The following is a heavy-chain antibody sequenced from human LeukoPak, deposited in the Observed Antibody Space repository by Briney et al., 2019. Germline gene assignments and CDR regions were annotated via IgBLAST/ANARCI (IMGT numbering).Heavy chain of an antibody. CDR3: AKHPSSGWTDWFDP. V-gene: IGHV3-23*01. CDR2: ISGSGGST. D-gene: IGHD6-19*01. Sequence: GGSLRLSCAASGFTFSSYAMSWVRQAPGKGLEWASTISGSGGSTYYADSVKGRFTISRDNSKDTLYLQMNSLRVEDTAVYYCAKHPSSGWTDWFDPWGQGTLVAVSS. CDR1: GFTFSSYA. J-gene: IGHJ5*02.